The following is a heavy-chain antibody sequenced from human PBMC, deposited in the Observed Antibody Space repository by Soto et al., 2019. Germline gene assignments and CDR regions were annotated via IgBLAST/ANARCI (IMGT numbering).Heavy chain of an antibody. V-gene: IGHV2-5*01. Sequence: QITLKEAGPTLVKPTQTLTLTCTFSGFSLSTTGEGVFWIRQPPGKAPEWLALVHWNDDKRYSPSLRPRLTIRKETSRNQFVLSFTKLDPVYTGTYYCANRRLVDTSPDYIGLHVWGQETTVIVSS. D-gene: IGHD2-15*01. J-gene: IGHJ6*02. CDR2: VHWNDDK. CDR3: ANRRLVDTSPDYIGLHV. CDR1: GFSLSTTGEG.